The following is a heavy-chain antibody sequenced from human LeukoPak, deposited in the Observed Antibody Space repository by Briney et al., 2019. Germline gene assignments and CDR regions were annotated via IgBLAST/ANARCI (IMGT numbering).Heavy chain of an antibody. CDR2: ISSTTSTI. CDR1: GFTFSSYS. V-gene: IGHV3-48*02. CDR3: ATTSGHFDY. J-gene: IGHJ4*02. Sequence: GGSLRLSCAASGFTFSSYSLNRVRQAPGKGLEWLSYISSTTSTIYYADSVKGRFTISRDNAKNSLFLHMNSLRDEDTAVYYCATTSGHFDYWGQGTLVTVSS.